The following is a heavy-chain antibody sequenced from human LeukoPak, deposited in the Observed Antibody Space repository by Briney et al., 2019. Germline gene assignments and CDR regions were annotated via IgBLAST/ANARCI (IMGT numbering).Heavy chain of an antibody. J-gene: IGHJ5*02. Sequence: GGSLRLSCAASGFTFSSYAMSWVRQAPGKGLEWVSAISGSGGSTYYADSVKGRFTISRDNSKNTLYLQMNSLRAEDTAVYDCAKGPGRYCSSTSCQQYNWFDPWGQGTLVTVSS. CDR2: ISGSGGST. CDR1: GFTFSSYA. D-gene: IGHD2-2*01. V-gene: IGHV3-23*01. CDR3: AKGPGRYCSSTSCQQYNWFDP.